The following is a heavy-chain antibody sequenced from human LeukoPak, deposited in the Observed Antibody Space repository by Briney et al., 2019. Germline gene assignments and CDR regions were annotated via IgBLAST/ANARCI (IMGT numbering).Heavy chain of an antibody. Sequence: ASVKVSCKASGYTFTSYYMHWVRQAPGQGLXWMGMINPSGGRTTYAQKFQGRVTMTRDTSTSTANIELYSLRSDDTAVYYCTRGGRDYGDTRFDPWGQGTLVTVSS. D-gene: IGHD4-17*01. J-gene: IGHJ5*02. CDR3: TRGGRDYGDTRFDP. CDR2: INPSGGRT. V-gene: IGHV1-46*01. CDR1: GYTFTSYY.